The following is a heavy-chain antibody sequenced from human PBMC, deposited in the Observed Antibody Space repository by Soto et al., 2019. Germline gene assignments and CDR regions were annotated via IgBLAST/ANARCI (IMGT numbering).Heavy chain of an antibody. CDR3: ARDMGFGLSDY. CDR1: GYTFTNYA. CDR2: INAGNGNT. Sequence: ASVKVSCKASGYTFTNYAIDWVRQAPGQRLEWMGWINAGNGNTKYSQKFLGRVTITRDTSASTAYIELSSLRSEDTAVYYCARDMGFGLSDYWGQGILVTVSS. J-gene: IGHJ4*02. D-gene: IGHD3-10*01. V-gene: IGHV1-3*01.